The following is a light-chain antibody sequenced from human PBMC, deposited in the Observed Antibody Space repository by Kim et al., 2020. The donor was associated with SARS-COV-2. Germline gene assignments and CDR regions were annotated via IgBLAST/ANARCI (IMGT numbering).Light chain of an antibody. Sequence: EIVLTQSPGTLSLSPGERATLSCRASQRVTTTYLTWYQQRPGQAPRLLIYDASRRATGIPDRFSGSGSGTDFTLTISRLEPEDFAVYYCQHYDTSPMYTFGQGTKLEI. CDR3: QHYDTSPMYT. CDR2: DAS. CDR1: QRVTTTY. J-gene: IGKJ2*01. V-gene: IGKV3-20*01.